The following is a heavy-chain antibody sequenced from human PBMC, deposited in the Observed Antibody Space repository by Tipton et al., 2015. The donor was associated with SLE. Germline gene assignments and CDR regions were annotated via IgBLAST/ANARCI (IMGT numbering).Heavy chain of an antibody. Sequence: SLRLSCSASGFIFSTYSMHWVRQAPGKGLEFVSASNKNGATFYADSVKGRFTISRDNFKNTVSLQMSSLRPEDTAMYYCVRESPDYWGQGTLVTVS. V-gene: IGHV3-64D*06. J-gene: IGHJ4*02. CDR3: VRESPDY. CDR2: SNKNGAT. CDR1: GFIFSTYS.